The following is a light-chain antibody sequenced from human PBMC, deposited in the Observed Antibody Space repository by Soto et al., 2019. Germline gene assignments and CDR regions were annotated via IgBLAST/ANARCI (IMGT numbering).Light chain of an antibody. CDR1: SSNIGSNT. Sequence: QSVLTQPTSASGTPGQRVTISCSGSSSNIGSNTVNWYQQLPGTAPKLLIYSNNQRPSGVPDRFSGSKSGTSASLAISGLQSEDEADYYCAAWDDSLNEEVFGGGTKLTVL. V-gene: IGLV1-44*01. CDR2: SNN. CDR3: AAWDDSLNEEV. J-gene: IGLJ2*01.